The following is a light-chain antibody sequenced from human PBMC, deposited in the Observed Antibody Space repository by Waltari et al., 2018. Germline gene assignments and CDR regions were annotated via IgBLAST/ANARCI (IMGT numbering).Light chain of an antibody. CDR1: SSDIGGYPD. Sequence: QSALTQPASVSGSPGQSITISCTGTSSDIGGYPDVSWYQQHPGKAPKLMIYDVSNRPSGVSNRFSGSKSGNTASLTISGLQAEDEADYYCSSYTTSSTVVFGGGTKLTVL. V-gene: IGLV2-14*03. J-gene: IGLJ2*01. CDR2: DVS. CDR3: SSYTTSSTVV.